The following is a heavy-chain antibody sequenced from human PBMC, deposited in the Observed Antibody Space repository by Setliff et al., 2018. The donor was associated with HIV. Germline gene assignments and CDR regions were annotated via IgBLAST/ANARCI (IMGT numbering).Heavy chain of an antibody. CDR1: GFTFGDYA. Sequence: GGSLRLSCTASGFTFGDYAMSWVRQAPGKGLEWVGFIRSKAYGGTTEYAASVKGRFTISRDDSKSIAYLQMNSLKTEDTAVYYCTRPGVYGDYGIEDAFDIWGQGTMVTVSS. J-gene: IGHJ3*02. CDR3: TRPGVYGDYGIEDAFDI. D-gene: IGHD4-17*01. V-gene: IGHV3-49*04. CDR2: IRSKAYGGTT.